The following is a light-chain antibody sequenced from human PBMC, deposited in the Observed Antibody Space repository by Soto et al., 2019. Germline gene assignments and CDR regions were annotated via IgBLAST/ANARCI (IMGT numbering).Light chain of an antibody. J-gene: IGKJ2*01. CDR2: GAS. V-gene: IGKV3-15*01. CDR3: QQYNNWPPT. CDR1: QSVSSN. Sequence: EIVMTQSPATLSVSPGERATLSCRASQSVSSNLAWYQQKPGQAPRLLIYGASTRATGIPARFSGSGSGTEFTLTTSSLQSEDSAVYYCQQYNNWPPTFGQGTKLEIK.